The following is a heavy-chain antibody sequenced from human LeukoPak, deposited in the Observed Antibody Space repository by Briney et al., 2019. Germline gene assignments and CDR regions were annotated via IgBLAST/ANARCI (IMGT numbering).Heavy chain of an antibody. CDR2: FSGSGIDT. D-gene: IGHD6-19*01. J-gene: IGHJ4*02. V-gene: IGHV3-23*01. Sequence: GGSLRLSCVASGFTFSSYGMTWVRQTPGKGLEWVSGFSGSGIDTYYADSVKGRFTISRDNSKNTLHLQMNSLRVEDTAVYYCAKHSVSSGWYYDYWGQGTLVTVSS. CDR3: AKHSVSSGWYYDY. CDR1: GFTFSSYG.